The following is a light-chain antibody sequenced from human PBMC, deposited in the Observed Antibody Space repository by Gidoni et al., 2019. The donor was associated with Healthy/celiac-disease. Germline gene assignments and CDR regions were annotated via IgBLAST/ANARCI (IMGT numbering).Light chain of an antibody. CDR2: KAS. J-gene: IGKJ2*03. V-gene: IGKV1-5*03. Sequence: DIQMTQSPSTLSASVGDRVTITCRASQSISSWLAWYQQQPGKAPKLLIYKASSLESGVPSRFSGSGSGTEFTLTISSLQPDDFATYYCQQYNSYSGFGQGTKLEIK. CDR3: QQYNSYSG. CDR1: QSISSW.